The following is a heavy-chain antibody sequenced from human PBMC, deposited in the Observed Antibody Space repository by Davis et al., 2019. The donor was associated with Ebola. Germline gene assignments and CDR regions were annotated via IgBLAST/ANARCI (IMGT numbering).Heavy chain of an antibody. V-gene: IGHV4-31*03. CDR3: ARDLRYDSSGYDYYFYMDV. CDR1: GGSISRGGSY. D-gene: IGHD3-22*01. Sequence: PSETLSLTCTVSGGSISRGGSYWTWIRQDPGKGLEWIGYIYYSASTYYKPSLKSRVTISLDTSKNQFSLNLYSVTAADTAVYYCARDLRYDSSGYDYYFYMDVWGKGTTVTVSS. CDR2: IYYSAST. J-gene: IGHJ6*03.